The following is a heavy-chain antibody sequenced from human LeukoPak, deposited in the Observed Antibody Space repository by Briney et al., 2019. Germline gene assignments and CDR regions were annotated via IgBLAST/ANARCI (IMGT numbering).Heavy chain of an antibody. D-gene: IGHD2-2*01. CDR2: IIPIFGTA. CDR3: ARDRTPVYCSSTSCYPSDAFDI. V-gene: IGHV1-69*05. J-gene: IGHJ3*02. CDR1: GGTFSSYA. Sequence: ASVKVSCKASGGTFSSYAISWVRQAPGQGLEWMGGIIPIFGTANYAQKFQGRVTITTDESTSTAYMELSSLRSEDTAVYYCARDRTPVYCSSTSCYPSDAFDIWGRGTMVTVSS.